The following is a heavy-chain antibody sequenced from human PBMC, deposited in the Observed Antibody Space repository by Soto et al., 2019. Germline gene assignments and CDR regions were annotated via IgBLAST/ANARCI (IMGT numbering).Heavy chain of an antibody. D-gene: IGHD1-26*01. CDR1: GFTFSTYW. V-gene: IGHV3-7*03. J-gene: IGHJ4*02. Sequence: EVQLVDSGGDLVQPGGSLRLSCAASGFTFSTYWMSWVRQAPGKGLEWVANIDPDGRQKYYVDSVKGRFTISRDNAKNSLSLQMNGLSAEDTAVYYCARDMGPSGAYGYWGQGTLVTVSS. CDR2: IDPDGRQK. CDR3: ARDMGPSGAYGY.